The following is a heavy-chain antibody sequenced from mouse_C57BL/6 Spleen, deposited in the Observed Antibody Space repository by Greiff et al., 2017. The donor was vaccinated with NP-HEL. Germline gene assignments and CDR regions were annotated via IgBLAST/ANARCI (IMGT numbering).Heavy chain of an antibody. V-gene: IGHV5-9*01. CDR1: GFTFSSYT. Sequence: EVQGVESGGGLVKPGGSLKLSCAASGFTFSSYTMSWVRQTPETRLEWVATISGGGGNTYYPDSVKGRFTISRDNAKNTLYLQMSSLRSEDTALYYCARVTGTGAMDYWGQGTSVTVSS. CDR3: ARVTGTGAMDY. D-gene: IGHD4-1*01. J-gene: IGHJ4*01. CDR2: ISGGGGNT.